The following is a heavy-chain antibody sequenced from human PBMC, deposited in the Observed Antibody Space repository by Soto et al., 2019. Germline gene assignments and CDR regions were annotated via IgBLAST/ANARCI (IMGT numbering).Heavy chain of an antibody. CDR1: GFTVSSNY. CDR3: TRDLPGYGSSWPRE. J-gene: IGHJ4*02. CDR2: IFSGGST. Sequence: EVQLMETGGGLIQPGGSLRLSCAASGFTVSSNYMSWVRQAPGKGLEWVSVIFSGGSTYYADAVKGRFTISRDNSKNTLDLQMNSLRADDTGVYYCTRDLPGYGSSWPREWGQGTLVTVSS. V-gene: IGHV3-53*02. D-gene: IGHD6-13*01.